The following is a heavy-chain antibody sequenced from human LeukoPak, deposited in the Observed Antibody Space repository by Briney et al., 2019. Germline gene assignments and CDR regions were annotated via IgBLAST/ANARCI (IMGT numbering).Heavy chain of an antibody. CDR3: ARSLSGFDY. CDR2: ISSSGTNI. CDR1: GFTFSSYE. Sequence: PGGSLRLSCAASGFTFSSYEMNWVRQAPGKGLEWVSYISSSGTNIWYADSVKGRFTVSRDNAKNSLYLQMNSLRAEDTAVYYCARSLSGFDYWGQGTLVTASS. D-gene: IGHD3-10*01. J-gene: IGHJ4*02. V-gene: IGHV3-48*03.